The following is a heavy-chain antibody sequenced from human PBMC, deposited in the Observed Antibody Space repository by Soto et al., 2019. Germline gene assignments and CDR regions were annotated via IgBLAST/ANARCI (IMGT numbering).Heavy chain of an antibody. CDR1: GFSLSTDGVG. D-gene: IGHD3-22*01. CDR3: AHRRVYADSSGYYYYYYYGLDV. J-gene: IGHJ6*02. V-gene: IGHV2-5*01. CDR2: IHWNDDK. Sequence: SGPTLVNPTQTLTLTCAFSGFSLSTDGVGVAWIRQPPGKALEWLALIHWNDDKSYSPSLSSRLTITKDTSRKQVVLTMTNVDPVDTATYFCAHRRVYADSSGYYYYYYYGLDVWGQGT.